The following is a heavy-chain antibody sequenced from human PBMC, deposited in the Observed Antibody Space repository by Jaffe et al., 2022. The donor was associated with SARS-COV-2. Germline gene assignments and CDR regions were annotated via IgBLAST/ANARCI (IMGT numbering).Heavy chain of an antibody. V-gene: IGHV1-69*01. Sequence: QVQLVQSGAEVKKPGSSVKVSCKASGGTFSSYAISWVRQAPGQGLEWMGGIIPIFGTANYAQKFQGRVTITADESTSTAYMELSSLRSEDTAVYYCARVEKILYSSGWHPHYMDVWGKGTTVTVSS. CDR3: ARVEKILYSSGWHPHYMDV. CDR2: IIPIFGTA. CDR1: GGTFSSYA. J-gene: IGHJ6*03. D-gene: IGHD6-19*01.